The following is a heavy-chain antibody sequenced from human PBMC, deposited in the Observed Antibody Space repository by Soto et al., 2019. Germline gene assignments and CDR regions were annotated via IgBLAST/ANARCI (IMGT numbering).Heavy chain of an antibody. D-gene: IGHD3-9*01. CDR3: ARDGYDILTGYHIGGMDV. J-gene: IGHJ6*02. CDR1: GFTFSNYW. Sequence: EVQLVESGGGLVQPGGSLRLSCAAAGFTFSNYWMSWVRQTPGKRLEWVANMKQDGSEKYYVDSVKGRFTISRDNAKNSLYLQMNSLRAEDTAGYYCARDGYDILTGYHIGGMDVWGQGTTVTVSS. CDR2: MKQDGSEK. V-gene: IGHV3-7*01.